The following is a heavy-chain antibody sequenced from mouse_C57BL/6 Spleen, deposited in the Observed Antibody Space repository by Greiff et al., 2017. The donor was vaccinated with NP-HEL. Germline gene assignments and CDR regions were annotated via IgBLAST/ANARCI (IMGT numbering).Heavy chain of an antibody. J-gene: IGHJ2*01. CDR3: VRQASRVYFDY. D-gene: IGHD1-3*01. Sequence: EVKVEESGGGLVQPKGSLKLSCAASGFSFNTYAMNWVRQAPGKGLEWVARIRSKSNNYATYYADSVKDRFTISRDDSESMLYLQMNNLKTEDTAIYYCVRQASRVYFDYWGQDTTLTVST. V-gene: IGHV10-1*01. CDR2: IRSKSNNYAT. CDR1: GFSFNTYA.